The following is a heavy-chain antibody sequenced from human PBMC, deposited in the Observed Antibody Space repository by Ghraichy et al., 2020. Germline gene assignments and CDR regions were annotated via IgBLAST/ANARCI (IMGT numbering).Heavy chain of an antibody. CDR1: GYTFTSYY. J-gene: IGHJ4*02. Sequence: ASVKVSCKASGYTFTSYYMHWVRQAPGQGLEWMGIINPSGGSTSYAQKFQGRVTMTRDTSTSTVYMELSSLRSEDTAVYYCAREEDMVQGVIPPFDYWGQGTLVTVSS. V-gene: IGHV1-46*03. D-gene: IGHD3-10*01. CDR2: INPSGGST. CDR3: AREEDMVQGVIPPFDY.